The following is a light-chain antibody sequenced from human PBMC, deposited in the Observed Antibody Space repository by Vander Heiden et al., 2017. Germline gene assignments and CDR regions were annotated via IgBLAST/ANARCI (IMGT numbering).Light chain of an antibody. V-gene: IGLV1-40*01. CDR3: QSYDTTLSGFV. J-gene: IGLJ1*01. Sequence: QSVLTQPPPVSRAPGQRVTVSLTGGPTNIGAGYDVPWYQQLPRTAPKLLIFANSNRPSGVPDRFSGSKSGTSASLAITGLQAEDEADYYCQSYDTTLSGFVFGTGTKVTVL. CDR2: ANS. CDR1: PTNIGAGYD.